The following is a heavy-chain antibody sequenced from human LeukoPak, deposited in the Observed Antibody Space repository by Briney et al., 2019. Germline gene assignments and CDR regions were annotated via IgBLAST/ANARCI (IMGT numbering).Heavy chain of an antibody. CDR2: IRHDGTNN. CDR3: ARGITSGPRRYDVRNFDY. D-gene: IGHD5-12*01. V-gene: IGHV3-30*02. Sequence: PGGSLRLSCAVSGFTFSSYAMHWVRQAPGKGLEWVTFIRHDGTNNDYADSVKGRFTISRDNSKNTLYLQMSSLRAEDTAVYYCARGITSGPRRYDVRNFDYWGQGTPVTVSS. CDR1: GFTFSSYA. J-gene: IGHJ4*02.